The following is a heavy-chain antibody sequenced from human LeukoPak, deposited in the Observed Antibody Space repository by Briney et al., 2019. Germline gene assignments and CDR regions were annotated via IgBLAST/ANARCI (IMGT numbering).Heavy chain of an antibody. V-gene: IGHV4-39*07. CDR2: IYHSGST. Sequence: SETLSLTCAVSGGSISSSSYYWGWVRQPPGKGLEWIGSIYHSGSTYYNPSLKSRVTISVDTSKSQFSLKLSSVTAADTAMYYCARDTSYYYYYMDVWGKGTTVTVSS. CDR1: GGSISSSSYY. CDR3: ARDTSYYYYYMDV. J-gene: IGHJ6*03.